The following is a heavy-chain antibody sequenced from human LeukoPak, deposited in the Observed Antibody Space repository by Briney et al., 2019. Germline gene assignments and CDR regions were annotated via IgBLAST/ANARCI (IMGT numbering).Heavy chain of an antibody. Sequence: GGSLRLSCTGSGSTFSSYTLHWVRQAPGKELEWVSSISSGGTFVFYADSVTGRFTISRDNAGKFLYLQMDSLRAEDTAVYYCATLGCAGENCPRAGRALGGYWGQGTLVTVSS. J-gene: IGHJ4*02. D-gene: IGHD2-21*01. CDR2: ISSGGTFV. CDR3: ATLGCAGENCPRAGRALGGY. V-gene: IGHV3-21*01. CDR1: GSTFSSYT.